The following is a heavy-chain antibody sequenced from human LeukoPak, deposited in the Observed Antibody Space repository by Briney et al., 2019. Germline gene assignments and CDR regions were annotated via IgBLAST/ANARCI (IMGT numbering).Heavy chain of an antibody. CDR2: IRYDGSNK. Sequence: PGGSLRLSCAASGFTFSSYGMHWVRQAPGKGLEWVAFIRYDGSNKYYADSVKGRFTISRDNAKNSLYLQMNSLRAEDTAVYYCARDPRYSSSPRKLGALDYWGQGTLVTVSS. D-gene: IGHD6-13*01. CDR1: GFTFSSYG. CDR3: ARDPRYSSSPRKLGALDY. J-gene: IGHJ4*02. V-gene: IGHV3-30*02.